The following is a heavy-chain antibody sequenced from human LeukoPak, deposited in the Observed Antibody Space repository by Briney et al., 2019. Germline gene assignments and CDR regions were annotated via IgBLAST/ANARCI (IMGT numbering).Heavy chain of an antibody. V-gene: IGHV4-30-2*01. D-gene: IGHD3-3*01. CDR1: GGSISSGGYY. J-gene: IGHJ4*02. CDR3: ARAHYDFWSGYLGHTDY. Sequence: SSETLSLTCTVSGGSISSGGYYWSWIRQPPGKGLEWIGYIYHSGSTYYNPSLKSRVTISVDRSKNQFSLKLSSVTAADTAVYYCARAHYDFWSGYLGHTDYWGQGTLVTVSS. CDR2: IYHSGST.